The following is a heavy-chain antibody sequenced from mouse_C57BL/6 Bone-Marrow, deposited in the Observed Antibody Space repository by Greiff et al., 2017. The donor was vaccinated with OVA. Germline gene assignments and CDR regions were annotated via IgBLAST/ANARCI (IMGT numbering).Heavy chain of an antibody. J-gene: IGHJ2*01. D-gene: IGHD1-1*01. CDR2: ISSGSSTI. V-gene: IGHV5-17*01. CDR3: ARSPKDSTVVATDY. CDR1: GFTFSDYG. Sequence: EVKLMESGGGLVKPGGSLKLSCAASGFTFSDYGMHWVRQAPEKGLEWVAYISSGSSTIYYADTVKGRFTISRDNAKNTLFLQMTSLRSEDTAMYYCARSPKDSTVVATDYWGQGTTLTVSS.